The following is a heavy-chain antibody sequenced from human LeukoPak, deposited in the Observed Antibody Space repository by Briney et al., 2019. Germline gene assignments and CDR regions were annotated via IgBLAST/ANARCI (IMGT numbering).Heavy chain of an antibody. CDR2: IYYSGST. D-gene: IGHD3-22*01. V-gene: IGHV4-39*07. CDR3: ARDIYYYDSSGLQQNYFDY. Sequence: SETLSLTCSVSGGSISSSSYYWGWLRQPPGKGLEWIGSIYYSGSTYYNPSLKSRVTISVDTSKNQFSLKLSSVTAADTAVYYCARDIYYYDSSGLQQNYFDYWGQGTLVTVSS. J-gene: IGHJ4*02. CDR1: GGSISSSSYY.